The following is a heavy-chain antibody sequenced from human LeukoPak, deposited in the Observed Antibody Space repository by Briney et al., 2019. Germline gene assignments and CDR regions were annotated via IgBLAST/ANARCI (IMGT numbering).Heavy chain of an antibody. J-gene: IGHJ4*02. V-gene: IGHV3-23*01. D-gene: IGHD6-13*01. CDR1: GFTFSSYA. CDR2: ISGSAGNT. CDR3: AKEGRVYSSSWYPYYFDY. Sequence: GGSLRLSCAASGFTFSSYAVSWVRQAPGKGLEWVSSISGSAGNTNYADSVKGRFTISRDNSKNTLYLQMNSLRAEDTAVYYCAKEGRVYSSSWYPYYFDYWGQGTLVTVSS.